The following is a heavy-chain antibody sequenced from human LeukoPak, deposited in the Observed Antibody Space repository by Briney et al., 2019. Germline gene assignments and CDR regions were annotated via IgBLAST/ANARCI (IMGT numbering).Heavy chain of an antibody. J-gene: IGHJ5*02. D-gene: IGHD6-19*01. Sequence: SETLSLTCTVSDASMNNYWWTWIRQPPGKGLEWIGNIYYSGSTNYNPSPKSRVTISVDTSKKQFSLKLSSVTAADTAVYYCARDNQYNSGWSFDPWGQGTLVTVSS. CDR2: IYYSGST. CDR1: DASMNNYW. CDR3: ARDNQYNSGWSFDP. V-gene: IGHV4-59*01.